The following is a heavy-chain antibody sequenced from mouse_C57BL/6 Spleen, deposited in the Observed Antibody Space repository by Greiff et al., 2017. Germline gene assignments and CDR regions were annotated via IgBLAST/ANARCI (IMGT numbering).Heavy chain of an antibody. CDR3: ARHEAQRWLRTTGVYFDY. CDR1: GYTFTEYT. Sequence: QVQLQQSGAELVKPGASVKLSCKASGYTFTEYTIHWVKQRSGQGLEWIGWFYPGSGSIKYNEKFKDKATLTADKSSSTVYMELSRLTSEDSAVYFCARHEAQRWLRTTGVYFDYWGQGTTLTVSS. J-gene: IGHJ2*01. V-gene: IGHV1-62-2*01. CDR2: FYPGSGSI. D-gene: IGHD2-2*01.